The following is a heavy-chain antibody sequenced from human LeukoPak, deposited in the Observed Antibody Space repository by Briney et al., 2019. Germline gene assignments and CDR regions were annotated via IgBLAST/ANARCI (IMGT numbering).Heavy chain of an antibody. Sequence: GGSLRLSCAASGFTFSSYAMHWVRQAPGKGLEWVAVISYDGSNKYYADFVKGRFTISRDNSKNTLYLQMNSLRAEDTAVYYRARDPNRNDYGDYVLDYWGQGTLVTVSS. D-gene: IGHD4-17*01. CDR1: GFTFSSYA. J-gene: IGHJ4*02. CDR3: ARDPNRNDYGDYVLDY. V-gene: IGHV3-30*04. CDR2: ISYDGSNK.